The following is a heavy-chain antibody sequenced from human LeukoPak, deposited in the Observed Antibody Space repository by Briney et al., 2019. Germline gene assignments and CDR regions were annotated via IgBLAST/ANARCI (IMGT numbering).Heavy chain of an antibody. CDR1: GFTFSSYS. Sequence: GGSLRLSCAASGFTFSSYSMNWVRQAPGKGLEWVSSISSSSYIYYADSVKGRFTISRDNAKNSLYLQMNSLRAEDTAVYYCARDPGDIVVVPAPDYWGQGTLVTVSS. D-gene: IGHD2-2*01. CDR2: ISSSSYI. J-gene: IGHJ4*02. V-gene: IGHV3-21*01. CDR3: ARDPGDIVVVPAPDY.